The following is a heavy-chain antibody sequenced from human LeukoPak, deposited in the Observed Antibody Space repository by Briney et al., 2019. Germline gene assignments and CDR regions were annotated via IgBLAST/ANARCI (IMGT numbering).Heavy chain of an antibody. D-gene: IGHD3-9*01. Sequence: SETLSLTCNVSGDYITTTNYYWAWIRQPPGKGLEWIASVFYSGTTYYNPSLKSRVVISMDTSRKQISLRLSSVTATDTAIYYCARRSRLYKHETTGYHDSWGQGTLVTVSS. J-gene: IGHJ4*02. CDR1: GDYITTTNYY. V-gene: IGHV4-39*01. CDR2: VFYSGTT. CDR3: ARRSRLYKHETTGYHDS.